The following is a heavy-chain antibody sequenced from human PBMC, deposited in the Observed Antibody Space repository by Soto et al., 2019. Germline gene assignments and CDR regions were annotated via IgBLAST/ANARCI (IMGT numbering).Heavy chain of an antibody. Sequence: ASVKVSCKASGYTFTGYYMHWVRQAPGQGLEWMGRINPNSGGTNYAQKFQGRVTMTRDTSISTAYMELSRLRSDDTAVYYCARERAAGYYYYGMDVWGQGTTVTVSS. V-gene: IGHV1-2*06. J-gene: IGHJ6*02. CDR3: ARERAAGYYYYGMDV. CDR1: GYTFTGYY. CDR2: INPNSGGT. D-gene: IGHD6-13*01.